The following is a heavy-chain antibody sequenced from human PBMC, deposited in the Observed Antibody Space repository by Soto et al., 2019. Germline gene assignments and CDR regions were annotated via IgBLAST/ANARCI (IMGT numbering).Heavy chain of an antibody. CDR3: ARATQTGYSSSSTDWFDP. D-gene: IGHD6-13*01. J-gene: IGHJ5*02. CDR1: GYTFTSYY. CDR2: INPSGGST. V-gene: IGHV1-46*03. Sequence: GASVKVSCKASGYTFTSYYMHWVRQAPGQGLEWMGIINPSGGSTSYAQKFQGRVTMTRDTSTSTVYMELSSLRSEDTAVYYCARATQTGYSSSSTDWFDPWGQGTLVTVSS.